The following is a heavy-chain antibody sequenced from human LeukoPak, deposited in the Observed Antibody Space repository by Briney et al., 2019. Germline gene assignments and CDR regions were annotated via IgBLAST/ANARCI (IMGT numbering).Heavy chain of an antibody. CDR1: GYPFTNHG. Sequence: ASVKVSCKTSGYPFTNHGVSWVRQAPGQGLEWMGWINANSGDTNYAQRFQGRLTMTTDTSTTTAYMELRSPSSDDTAVYYCARDWPIVIADYWGQGTLVTVSS. D-gene: IGHD2/OR15-2a*01. J-gene: IGHJ4*02. CDR3: ARDWPIVIADY. CDR2: INANSGDT. V-gene: IGHV1-18*01.